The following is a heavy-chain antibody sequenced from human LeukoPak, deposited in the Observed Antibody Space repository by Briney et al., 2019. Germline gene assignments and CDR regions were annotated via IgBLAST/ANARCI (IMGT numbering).Heavy chain of an antibody. CDR2: IKSKTDGGTT. D-gene: IGHD6-13*01. J-gene: IGHJ4*02. CDR1: GFTFSNAW. V-gene: IGHV3-15*01. Sequence: GGSLRLSCAASGFTFSNAWMTWVRQAPGKGLEWVGRIKSKTDGGTTDYAALVKGSFTISRDDSKNTLYLQMNSLKTEDTAVYYCTTKYTSSWSPTNWGQGTLVTVYS. CDR3: TTKYTSSWSPTN.